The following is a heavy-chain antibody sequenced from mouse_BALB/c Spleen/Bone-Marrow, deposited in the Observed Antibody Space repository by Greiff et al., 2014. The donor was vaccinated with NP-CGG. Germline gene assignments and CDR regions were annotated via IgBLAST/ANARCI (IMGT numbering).Heavy chain of an antibody. Sequence: QVHVKQSGPEVVKPGAPVKVSCKASGYTFTSYWMNWVQQRPGRGLEWIGRIDPSDSETHYNQKFKDKATLTVDKSSSTAYIQLSSLTSEDSAVYYCARDHFCSGNYEFAYWGQGTLVTVSA. V-gene: IGHV1-69*02. CDR3: ARDHFCSGNYEFAY. D-gene: IGHD2-1*01. J-gene: IGHJ3*01. CDR2: IDPSDSET. CDR1: GYTFTSYW.